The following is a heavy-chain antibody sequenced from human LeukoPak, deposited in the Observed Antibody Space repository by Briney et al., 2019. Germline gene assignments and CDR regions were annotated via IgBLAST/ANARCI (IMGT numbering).Heavy chain of an antibody. D-gene: IGHD2-15*01. J-gene: IGHJ5*02. V-gene: IGHV3-23*01. CDR2: IWGTDDKT. CDR1: GFTFSNYA. CDR3: AKTQGYYDA. Sequence: GGSLRLSCVASGFTFSNYAMSWVRQAPGKGLELVSGIWGTDDKTVYGDSVKGRFTISRDNSKNTLYLKMNSLRADDTAVYYVAKTQGYYDAWGQGALVTVSS.